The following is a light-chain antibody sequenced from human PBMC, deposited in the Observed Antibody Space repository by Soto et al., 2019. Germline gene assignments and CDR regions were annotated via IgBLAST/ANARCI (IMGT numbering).Light chain of an antibody. CDR1: SSDVGGYNY. Sequence: QSALTQPASVSGSPGQSITISCTGTSSDVGGYNYVSWYQQHPGKAPKLMIYEVSNRPSGVSNRFSGSKSGNTASLTISGLQAEVEADYYCSSYTSSSTLEGVFGGGTKLTVL. J-gene: IGLJ3*02. CDR3: SSYTSSSTLEGV. CDR2: EVS. V-gene: IGLV2-14*01.